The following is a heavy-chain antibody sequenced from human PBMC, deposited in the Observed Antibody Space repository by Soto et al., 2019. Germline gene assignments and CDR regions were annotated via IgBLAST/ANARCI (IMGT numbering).Heavy chain of an antibody. Sequence: QVQLVESGGGVVQPGRSLRLSCAASGSTFRSYAMHWVRQAPGKGLEWVAVISYDESNKNYADSVKGRFTISRDNSKNTMYLQMNSLRAEDTAVYYCEGYCSSSNCRFDYWGQGTLVTVSS. D-gene: IGHD2-2*01. CDR2: ISYDESNK. CDR1: GSTFRSYA. CDR3: EGYCSSSNCRFDY. J-gene: IGHJ4*02. V-gene: IGHV3-30-3*01.